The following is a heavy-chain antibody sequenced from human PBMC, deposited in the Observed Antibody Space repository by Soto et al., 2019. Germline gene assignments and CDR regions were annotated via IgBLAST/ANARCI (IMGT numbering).Heavy chain of an antibody. Sequence: VQLVQSGAEVKKPGASVKFSCKASGSTFTSYGISWVRQAPGQGLEWMGWISAYNGNTNYAQKLQGRVTMTTDTSTSTDYMELRSLRSDDTAVYYCARESAVADLDPWGQGTLVTVSS. CDR1: GSTFTSYG. CDR2: ISAYNGNT. CDR3: ARESAVADLDP. J-gene: IGHJ5*02. V-gene: IGHV1-18*01. D-gene: IGHD6-19*01.